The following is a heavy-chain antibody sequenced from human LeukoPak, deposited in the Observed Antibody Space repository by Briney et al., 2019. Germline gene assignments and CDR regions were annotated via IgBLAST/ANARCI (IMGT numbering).Heavy chain of an antibody. V-gene: IGHV3-30*02. Sequence: GGSLRLSCAASGISFRSYGMHWVRQASGKGLEWVTFIWYDASNKYYAESVKGRFTISRDNSRNTVFLQMNSLRAEDTAIYYCATDISTHYFGSWGQGTLVTVSS. CDR3: ATDISTHYFGS. CDR2: IWYDASNK. D-gene: IGHD3-9*01. J-gene: IGHJ4*02. CDR1: GISFRSYG.